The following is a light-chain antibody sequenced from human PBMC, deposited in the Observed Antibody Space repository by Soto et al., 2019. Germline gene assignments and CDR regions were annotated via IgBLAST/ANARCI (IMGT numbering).Light chain of an antibody. V-gene: IGKV2-24*01. Sequence: DIVMTQTPLSSPVTLGQPASISCRSSQSLVYRDGNTYLSWLQQSPGQPPRLLIDKISNRFSGVPDRFSGSGAGTDFTLKISRVEAEDLGVYYCLQLSQFPFTFGQGTKLEIK. CDR3: LQLSQFPFT. J-gene: IGKJ2*01. CDR2: KIS. CDR1: QSLVYRDGNTY.